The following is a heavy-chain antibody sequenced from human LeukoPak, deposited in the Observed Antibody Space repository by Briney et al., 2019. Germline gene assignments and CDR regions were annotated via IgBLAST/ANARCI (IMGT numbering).Heavy chain of an antibody. Sequence: GGSLRLSCAASGFTFSSYGMHWVRQAPGKGLEWVAVIWYDGSNKYYADSVKGRFTISRDNSKNTLYLQMNSLRAEDTAVYYCARDRNRLRGYVGMLVQYYHYGMDVWGQGTTVTVSS. CDR1: GFTFSSYG. D-gene: IGHD5-18*01. J-gene: IGHJ6*02. V-gene: IGHV3-33*01. CDR3: ARDRNRLRGYVGMLVQYYHYGMDV. CDR2: IWYDGSNK.